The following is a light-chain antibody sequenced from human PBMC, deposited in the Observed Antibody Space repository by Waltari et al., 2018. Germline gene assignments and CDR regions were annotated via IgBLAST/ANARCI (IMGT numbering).Light chain of an antibody. CDR2: DAS. CDR3: QQRSNWPPSIT. J-gene: IGKJ5*01. Sequence: EIVLTQSPATLSLSPGERGTLSCRASQSVSSYLAWYQQKPGQAPRLLIYDASNRATGIPARFSGSGSGTDFTLTISSLEPEDVAVYYCQQRSNWPPSITFGQGTRLEIK. CDR1: QSVSSY. V-gene: IGKV3-11*01.